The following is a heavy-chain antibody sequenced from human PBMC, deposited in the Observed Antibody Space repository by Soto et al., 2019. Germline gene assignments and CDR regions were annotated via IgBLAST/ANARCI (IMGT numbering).Heavy chain of an antibody. CDR1: GCSFSDYY. CDR2: INHSGIT. CDR3: ARTGGMDV. D-gene: IGHD3-9*01. J-gene: IGHJ6*02. Sequence: QVQLQEWGAGLLKPSETLSLTCAAYGCSFSDYYWSWLRQPPGKGLEWIGEINHSGITKYNPSLASRVTISVDTSKNQFALKVNSVTAADTAVYYCARTGGMDVWGQGATVTVSS. V-gene: IGHV4-34*01.